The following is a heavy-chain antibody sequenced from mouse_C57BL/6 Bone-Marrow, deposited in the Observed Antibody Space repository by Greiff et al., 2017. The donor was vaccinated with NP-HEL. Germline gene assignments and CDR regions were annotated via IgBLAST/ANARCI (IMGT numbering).Heavy chain of an antibody. CDR2: IYPRSGNT. CDR3: ARWVRYPDWYFEV. J-gene: IGHJ1*03. CDR1: GYTFTSYG. D-gene: IGHD1-1*01. V-gene: IGHV1-81*01. Sequence: VKLQESGAELARPGASVKLSCKASGYTFTSYGISWVKQRTGQGLEWIGEIYPRSGNTYYNEKFKGKATLTADKSSSTAYMELRSLTSEDSAVYFCARWVRYPDWYFEVWGTGTTVTVSS.